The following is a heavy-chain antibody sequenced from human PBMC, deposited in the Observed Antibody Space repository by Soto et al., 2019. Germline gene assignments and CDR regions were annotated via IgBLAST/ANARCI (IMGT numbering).Heavy chain of an antibody. CDR2: ISAYNGNT. CDR1: GYTFTSYG. CDR3: ARDRYCSSTSCNGNWFDP. J-gene: IGHJ5*02. Sequence: ASVKVSCKASGYTFTSYGISWVRQAPGQGLEWMGWISAYNGNTNYAQKLQGRVTMTTDTSTSTAYMELRSLRSDDTAVYYCARDRYCSSTSCNGNWFDPWGQGTLVTVSS. D-gene: IGHD2-2*01. V-gene: IGHV1-18*01.